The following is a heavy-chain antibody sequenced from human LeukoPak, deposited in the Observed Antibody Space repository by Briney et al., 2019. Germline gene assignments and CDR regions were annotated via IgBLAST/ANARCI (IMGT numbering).Heavy chain of an antibody. V-gene: IGHV3-30-3*01. CDR1: GFTFSSYA. CDR2: ISYDGSNK. Sequence: PGRSLRLSCAASGFTFSSYAMHWVRQAPGKGLEWVAVISYDGSNKYYADSVKGRFTISRDNSKNTLYLQMNSLRAEDTAAYYCARDGRDSSGWYDWYDPWGQGTLVTVSS. CDR3: ARDGRDSSGWYDWYDP. J-gene: IGHJ5*02. D-gene: IGHD6-19*01.